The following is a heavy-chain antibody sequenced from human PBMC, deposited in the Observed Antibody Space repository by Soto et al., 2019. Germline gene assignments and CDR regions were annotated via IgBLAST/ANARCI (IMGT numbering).Heavy chain of an antibody. CDR2: IDPSDSQT. CDR3: ARQRYFLYIGPNFEYSIAS. V-gene: IGHV5-10-1*01. Sequence: GESLKISCQGSGCSFAGYWITWVRQKPGKGLEWMGRIDPSDSQTYYSPSFRGHVTISVTKSITTVFLQWSSLRASDTAMYYCARQRYFLYIGPNFEYSIASRGHTPLVTGS. CDR1: GCSFAGYW. D-gene: IGHD3-9*01. J-gene: IGHJ5*01.